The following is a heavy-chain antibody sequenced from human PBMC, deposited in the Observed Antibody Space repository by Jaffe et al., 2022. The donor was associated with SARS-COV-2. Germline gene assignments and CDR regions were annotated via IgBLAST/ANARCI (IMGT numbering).Heavy chain of an antibody. V-gene: IGHV3-7*03. D-gene: IGHD6-13*01. J-gene: IGHJ4*02. Sequence: EVQLVESGGGLVQPGGSLRLSCAASGFTFNTYYMSWVRQAPGKGLEWVAQINGDGREEFYVDSVKGRFTISRDNAKNSLYLQMNSLRAEDTAVYYCAKVPWDSSSCLWGQGTLVTVSS. CDR1: GFTFNTYY. CDR2: INGDGREE. CDR3: AKVPWDSSSCL.